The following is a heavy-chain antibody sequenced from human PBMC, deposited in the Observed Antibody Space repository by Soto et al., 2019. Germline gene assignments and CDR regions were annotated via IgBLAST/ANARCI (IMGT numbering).Heavy chain of an antibody. CDR1: GYSFTSYW. D-gene: IGHD6-13*01. V-gene: IGHV5-10-1*01. J-gene: IGHJ6*02. Sequence: GESLKISCKGSGYSFTSYWISWVRQMPGKGLEWMGRIDPSDSYTNYSPAFQGHVTISADKSISTAYLQWSSLKASDTAMYYCARRGDSRSDYGMDVWGQGTTVTVSS. CDR3: ARRGDSRSDYGMDV. CDR2: IDPSDSYT.